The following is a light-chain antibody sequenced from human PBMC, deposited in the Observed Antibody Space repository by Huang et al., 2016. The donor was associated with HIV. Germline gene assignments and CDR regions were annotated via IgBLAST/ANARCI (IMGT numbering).Light chain of an antibody. Sequence: DIQMTQSPSSLSASVGDRVTITCQASQDIKNYLNWYQQKPGKAPKLLIYDASSVETGVPSRFSGSGSGTDFTFTISSLQSEDFGTYYCQQYDSLVTFGGGTKVAIK. CDR2: DAS. J-gene: IGKJ4*01. CDR1: QDIKNY. V-gene: IGKV1-33*01. CDR3: QQYDSLVT.